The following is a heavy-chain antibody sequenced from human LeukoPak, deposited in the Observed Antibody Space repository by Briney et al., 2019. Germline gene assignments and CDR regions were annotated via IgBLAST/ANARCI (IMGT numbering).Heavy chain of an antibody. D-gene: IGHD6-13*01. V-gene: IGHV4-39*01. CDR2: ISYSGTT. CDR1: GGSISSGSYY. CDR3: ARHLRGGSIWFDY. Sequence: SETLPLTCTVSGGSISSGSYYCGWVRQPPGKGLEWIGSISYSGTTYYNLSLKSRVTLSVDTSKNQFSLKPSSVTAADTALYYCARHLRGGSIWFDYWGQGTLVTVSS. J-gene: IGHJ4*02.